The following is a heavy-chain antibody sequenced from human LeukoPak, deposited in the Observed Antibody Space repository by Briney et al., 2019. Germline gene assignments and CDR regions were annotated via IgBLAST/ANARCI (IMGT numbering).Heavy chain of an antibody. J-gene: IGHJ6*03. CDR1: GGSISGYY. Sequence: SETLSLTCTVSGGSISGYYWSWIRQPPGKGLELIGEINYSGSTNYNPSLESRVTISVDTSKNQCSLKLSSVTAADTAVYYCARVGRGYSYGPPPNYYYYYYMDVWGKGTTVTVSS. V-gene: IGHV4-59*01. CDR3: ARVGRGYSYGPPPNYYYYYYMDV. D-gene: IGHD5-18*01. CDR2: INYSGST.